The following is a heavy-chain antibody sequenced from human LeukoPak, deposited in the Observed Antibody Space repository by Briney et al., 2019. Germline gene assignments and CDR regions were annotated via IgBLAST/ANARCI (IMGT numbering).Heavy chain of an antibody. CDR2: IGTAGDT. CDR1: GFTFSSYD. V-gene: IGHV3-13*01. CDR3: ARGHYYDSSGYYYGAFDI. D-gene: IGHD3-22*01. J-gene: IGHJ3*02. Sequence: GGSLKLSCEASGFTFSSYDIHWVRQATGKGLEWVSAIGTAGDTYYPGSVKGRFTISRENAKNSLYLQMNSLRAGDTAVYYCARGHYYDSSGYYYGAFDIWGQGTMVTVSS.